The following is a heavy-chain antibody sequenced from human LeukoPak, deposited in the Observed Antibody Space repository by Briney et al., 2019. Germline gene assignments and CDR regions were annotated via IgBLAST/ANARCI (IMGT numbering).Heavy chain of an antibody. V-gene: IGHV1-18*01. J-gene: IGHJ4*02. D-gene: IGHD6-19*01. Sequence: GASVKVSCKTSGYTFTNYGVSWVRQAPGQGLEWMGWISADNGNPNYAQKLQGRVTMTTDTLTSTAYMELRSLRSDDTAVYYCARGGNSGWRTPNDDYWGQGTLVTVSS. CDR1: GYTFTNYG. CDR2: ISADNGNP. CDR3: ARGGNSGWRTPNDDY.